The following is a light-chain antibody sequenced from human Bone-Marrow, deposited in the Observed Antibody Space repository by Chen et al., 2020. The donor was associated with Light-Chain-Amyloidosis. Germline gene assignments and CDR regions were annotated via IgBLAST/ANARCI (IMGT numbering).Light chain of an antibody. J-gene: IGLJ1*01. CDR2: EVT. V-gene: IGLV2-14*01. CDR1: SSDVGGDNH. CDR3: SSYTITNTLV. Sequence: QSALTQPASVSGSPGQSITISCTGTSSDVGGDNHVSWYQQHPDKAPKLMIYEVTSRPTWVPDRCSGPKSDNTASLTISGLQTEDHADYFCSSYTITNTLVFGSGTRVTVL.